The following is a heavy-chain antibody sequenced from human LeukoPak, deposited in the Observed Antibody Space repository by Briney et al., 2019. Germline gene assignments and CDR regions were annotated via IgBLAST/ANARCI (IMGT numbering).Heavy chain of an antibody. CDR3: AKSFRSSSWYLDY. CDR2: ISGSGGST. CDR1: GFTFSSYA. V-gene: IGHV3-23*01. J-gene: IGHJ4*02. D-gene: IGHD6-13*01. Sequence: GGSLRLSCAASGFTFSSYAMRWVRQAPGKGLEWVSVISGSGGSTYYADSVKGRFTISRDNSKNTLYLQMNSLRAEDTAVYYCAKSFRSSSWYLDYWGQGTLVTVSS.